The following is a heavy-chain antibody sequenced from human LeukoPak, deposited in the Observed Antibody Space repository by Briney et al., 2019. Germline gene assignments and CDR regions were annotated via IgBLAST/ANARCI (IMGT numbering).Heavy chain of an antibody. CDR2: IHHSGRS. CDR3: ARGGNRFGGFCFDY. Sequence: SETLSLTCTVSADSLSSGGRYWAWIRQFPGKGLESIGFIHHSGRSRHNPSLKDRVAISVDTSRKQFALKLSSVTAADTAMYYCARGGNRFGGFCFDYWGQGIQVIVSS. V-gene: IGHV4-31*03. CDR1: ADSLSSGGRY. J-gene: IGHJ4*02. D-gene: IGHD3-10*01.